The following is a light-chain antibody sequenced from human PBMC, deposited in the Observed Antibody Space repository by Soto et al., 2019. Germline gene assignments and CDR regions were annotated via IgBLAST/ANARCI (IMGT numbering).Light chain of an antibody. J-gene: IGKJ1*01. CDR2: DAS. Sequence: DIQMTQSPSTLSASVGDRVTITCRASQSISSWLAWYQQKPGKAPKLLIYDASSLESGVPSRFSGSGSGTEFTLTISGLLPEDFATYHCQQLNTLPFTFGQGTKVDIK. CDR3: QQLNTLPFT. V-gene: IGKV1-5*01. CDR1: QSISSW.